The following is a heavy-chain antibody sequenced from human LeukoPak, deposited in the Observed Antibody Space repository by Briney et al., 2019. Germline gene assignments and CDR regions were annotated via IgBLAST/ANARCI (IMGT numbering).Heavy chain of an antibody. Sequence: ASVKVSCKASGYTFTSYDINWVRQATGQGLEWMGWINPNSGGTNYAQKFQGRVTMTRDTSISTAYMELSRLRSDDTAVYYCARGGLRRDPSNWFDPWGQGTLVTVSS. D-gene: IGHD5/OR15-5a*01. J-gene: IGHJ5*02. CDR3: ARGGLRRDPSNWFDP. CDR2: INPNSGGT. V-gene: IGHV1-2*02. CDR1: GYTFTSYD.